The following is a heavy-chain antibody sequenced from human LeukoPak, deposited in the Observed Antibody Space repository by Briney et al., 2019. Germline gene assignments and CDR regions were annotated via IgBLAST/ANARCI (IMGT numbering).Heavy chain of an antibody. CDR3: ARAADSLCGRGCFFNYFDT. CDR1: GYTFTHYY. V-gene: IGHV1-2*02. CDR2: INSKNGAT. D-gene: IGHD2-21*02. Sequence: GASVNVSFKSSGYTFTHYYLHWVRQAPGQGLEWMGWINSKNGATDYAQKFQGRVTMTRDTPGSTAYMEVERLRSDDLALYYWARAADSLCGRGCFFNYFDTWGQGSLVTVSS. J-gene: IGHJ5*02.